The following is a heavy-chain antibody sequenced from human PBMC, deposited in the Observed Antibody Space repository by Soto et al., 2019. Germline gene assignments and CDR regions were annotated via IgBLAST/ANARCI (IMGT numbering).Heavy chain of an antibody. J-gene: IGHJ5*02. CDR3: ARDRGYNWNYGWFDP. CDR2: ISAYNGNT. CDR1: GYTFTSYG. Sequence: QVQLVQSGAEVKKPGASVKVSCKASGYTFTSYGISWVRQAPGQGLEWMGRISAYNGNTNDAQKLQGRVTITTDTSTSTAYMELRSLRSDDTAVYYCARDRGYNWNYGWFDPWGQGTLVTVSS. V-gene: IGHV1-18*01. D-gene: IGHD1-7*01.